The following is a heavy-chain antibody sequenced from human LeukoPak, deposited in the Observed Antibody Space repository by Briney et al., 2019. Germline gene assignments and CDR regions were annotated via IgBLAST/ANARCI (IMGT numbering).Heavy chain of an antibody. D-gene: IGHD6-13*01. J-gene: IGHJ4*02. CDR3: ARHAGGISATGTRPFDY. CDR1: GASFSSSSYY. Sequence: SETLSLTCTVSGASFSSSSYYWGWIRQPPGKGLEWIGSIYYSGSTYYNPSLKSRVTVSVDTSKNQFSLKLSSVTAADTSVYYCARHAGGISATGTRPFDYWGQGTLVTVSS. CDR2: IYYSGST. V-gene: IGHV4-39*01.